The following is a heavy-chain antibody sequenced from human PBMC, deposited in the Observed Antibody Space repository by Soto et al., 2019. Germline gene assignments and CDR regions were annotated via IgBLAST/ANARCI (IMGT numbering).Heavy chain of an antibody. CDR3: AREGYCSGGGCSGGMDV. Sequence: PVGSLRLSCAASGFAFSGYGMHWVRQAPGKGLEWVAFIWFDGSDALYSDFVKGRFSITRDNSKNTLFLQLNSLRGDDTAVYYCAREGYCSGGGCSGGMDVWGQGTTVTVSS. J-gene: IGHJ6*02. D-gene: IGHD2-15*01. V-gene: IGHV3-33*01. CDR2: IWFDGSDA. CDR1: GFAFSGYG.